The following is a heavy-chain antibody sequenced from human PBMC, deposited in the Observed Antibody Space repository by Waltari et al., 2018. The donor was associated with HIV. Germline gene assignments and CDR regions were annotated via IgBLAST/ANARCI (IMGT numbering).Heavy chain of an antibody. CDR2: IYYSGAT. CDR3: AILPAGVSVVTPLWFDP. D-gene: IGHD2-15*01. J-gene: IGHJ5*02. Sequence: QVQLQESGPGLVKPSETLSLTCTVSGGSISSYYWSWIRQPPGKGLEWIGYIYYSGATNFTPSPRSRITIAADTSRNQLALRLSSVTAADTAVYYGAILPAGVSVVTPLWFDPWGQGTLVTVSS. V-gene: IGHV4-59*08. CDR1: GGSISSYY.